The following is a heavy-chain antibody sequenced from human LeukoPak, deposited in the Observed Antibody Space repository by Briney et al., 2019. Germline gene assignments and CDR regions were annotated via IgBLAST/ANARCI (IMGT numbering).Heavy chain of an antibody. D-gene: IGHD1-26*01. CDR1: GYNFKTSG. V-gene: IGHV1-18*04. J-gene: IGHJ4*02. CDR3: AREVWSRDIGSLFDY. CDR2: ISGQTGER. Sequence: ASVKVSCKTSGYNFKTSGITWVRQAPGQGLEWMGWISGQTGERHYAERLQGRVTMTTDTSRSTGYMELKSLTSDDTAVYYCAREVWSRDIGSLFDYWGQGTLVIVSS.